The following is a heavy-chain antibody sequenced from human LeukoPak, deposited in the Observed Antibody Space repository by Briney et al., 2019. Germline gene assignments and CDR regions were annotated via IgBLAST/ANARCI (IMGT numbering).Heavy chain of an antibody. V-gene: IGHV3-23*01. CDR2: ISGSGGST. Sequence: GGSLRLSCAASGFTFSSYAMSWVRQAPGKGLEWVSAISGSGGSTYYADSVKGRFTISRDNSKNALYLQMNSLRAEDTAVYYCASDSSSWYYFDYWGQGTLVTVSS. D-gene: IGHD6-13*01. CDR3: ASDSSSWYYFDY. CDR1: GFTFSSYA. J-gene: IGHJ4*02.